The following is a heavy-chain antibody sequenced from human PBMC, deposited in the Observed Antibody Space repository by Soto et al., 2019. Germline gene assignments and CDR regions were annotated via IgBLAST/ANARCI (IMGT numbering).Heavy chain of an antibody. V-gene: IGHV1-18*04. CDR2: VTPYKADT. Sequence: ASVKVSCKASGYTLTNYGVTWVRQAPGQGLEWLGRVTPYKADTNSAQNLQGRVTMATDTSTNTAYLELRSLRSDDTAVYFCATDGPSNSGNLYAFDIWGQGTMVTVSS. CDR3: ATDGPSNSGNLYAFDI. D-gene: IGHD5-12*01. J-gene: IGHJ3*02. CDR1: GYTLTNYG.